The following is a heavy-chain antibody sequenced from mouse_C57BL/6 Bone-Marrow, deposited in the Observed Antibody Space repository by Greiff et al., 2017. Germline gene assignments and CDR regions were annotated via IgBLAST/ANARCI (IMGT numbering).Heavy chain of an antibody. Sequence: QVQLQQPGAELVRPGTSVKLSCKASGYTFTSYWMHWVKQRPGQGLEWIGVIDPSDSYTNYNQKFKGKATLTVDTSSSTAYMQLSSLTSEDSAVXYCASAWVDYWGQGTTLTVSS. V-gene: IGHV1-59*01. CDR3: ASAWVDY. CDR1: GYTFTSYW. J-gene: IGHJ2*01. CDR2: IDPSDSYT. D-gene: IGHD4-1*01.